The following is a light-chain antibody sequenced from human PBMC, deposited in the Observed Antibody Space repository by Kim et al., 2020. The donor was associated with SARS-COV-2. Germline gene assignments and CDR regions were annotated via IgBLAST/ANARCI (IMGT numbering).Light chain of an antibody. CDR3: QAWDSSTVV. CDR2: QDS. Sequence: SEAQEQTASITCSGDKLGDKYACWYQQKPGQSPVLVIYQDSKRPSGIPERFSGSNSGNTATLTISGTQAMDEADYYCQAWDSSTVVFGGGTQLTVL. J-gene: IGLJ2*01. V-gene: IGLV3-1*01. CDR1: KLGDKY.